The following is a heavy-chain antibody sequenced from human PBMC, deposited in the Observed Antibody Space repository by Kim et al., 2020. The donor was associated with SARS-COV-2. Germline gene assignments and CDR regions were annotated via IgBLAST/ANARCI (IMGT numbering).Heavy chain of an antibody. J-gene: IGHJ6*02. V-gene: IGHV3-23*01. D-gene: IGHD6-6*01. CDR3: AKGEYSSSSGDYYYGMDV. Sequence: KGPFTISRDNSTNALYLQMNSLRAEDTAVYYCAKGEYSSSSGDYYYGMDVWGQGTTVTVSS.